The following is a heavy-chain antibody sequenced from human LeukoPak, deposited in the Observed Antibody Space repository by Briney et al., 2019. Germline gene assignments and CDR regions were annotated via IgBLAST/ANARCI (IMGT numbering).Heavy chain of an antibody. CDR3: ARDRQLRGLDY. Sequence: PGGSLRLSCAASGFTFSYYWMHWVRQAPGKGLVWVARIKPDGTSTTYADSVKGRFTISRDNAKNTLYLQMNSLRVEDTAVYYCARDRQLRGLDYWGQGTLVTVSS. D-gene: IGHD6-6*01. CDR1: GFTFSYYW. J-gene: IGHJ4*02. V-gene: IGHV3-74*03. CDR2: IKPDGTST.